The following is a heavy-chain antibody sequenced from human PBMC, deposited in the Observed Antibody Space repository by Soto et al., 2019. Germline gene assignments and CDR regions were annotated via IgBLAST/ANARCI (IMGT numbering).Heavy chain of an antibody. CDR3: ARWSYLDY. CDR2: ISGSDGKT. V-gene: IGHV3-23*01. D-gene: IGHD3-3*01. J-gene: IGHJ4*02. Sequence: GGSLRLSFAASGFSFGSYALSWVRQAPGKGLEWVSTISGSDGKTFYADSVKGRFSISRDTSQSTLYLQMNSLRADDTAMYYCARWSYLDYWGQGTRVTVSS. CDR1: GFSFGSYA.